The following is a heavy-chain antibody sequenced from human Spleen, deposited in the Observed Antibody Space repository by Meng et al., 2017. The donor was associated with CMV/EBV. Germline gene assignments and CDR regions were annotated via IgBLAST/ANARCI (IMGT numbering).Heavy chain of an antibody. CDR2: INPNSGGT. V-gene: IGHV1-2*02. Sequence: ASVKVSCKASGYTFTGYYMHWVRQAPGQGLEWMGWINPNSGGTNYAQKFQGRVTMTRDTSISTAYMELSRLRSDDTAVYYFTREAEESGEREWSPYATSPMDVWGQGTAVTVSS. CDR3: TREAEESGEREWSPYATSPMDV. CDR1: GYTFTGYY. D-gene: IGHD3-3*01. J-gene: IGHJ6*02.